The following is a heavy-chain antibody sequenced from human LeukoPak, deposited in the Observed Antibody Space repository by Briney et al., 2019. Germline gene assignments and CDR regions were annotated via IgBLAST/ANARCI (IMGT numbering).Heavy chain of an antibody. Sequence: GGSLRLSCAASGLTFSSYSMNWVRQAPGKGLEWVSYISSSTSTINYADSVKGRFTMSRDNAKNSLYLQMNSLRAEDTAVYYCAKDRSTTVSNTLGYFDYWGQGTLVTVSS. CDR3: AKDRSTTVSNTLGYFDY. CDR1: GLTFSSYS. V-gene: IGHV3-48*01. CDR2: ISSSTSTI. D-gene: IGHD2/OR15-2a*01. J-gene: IGHJ4*02.